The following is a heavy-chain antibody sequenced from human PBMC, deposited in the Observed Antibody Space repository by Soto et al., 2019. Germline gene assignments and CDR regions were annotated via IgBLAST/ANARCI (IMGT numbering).Heavy chain of an antibody. CDR3: ARGKYSSSWTSYYYYGMDV. CDR2: IIPIFGTA. D-gene: IGHD6-13*01. J-gene: IGHJ6*02. CDR1: GGTFSSYA. V-gene: IGHV1-69*05. Sequence: GASVKVSCKASGGTFSSYAISWVRQAPGQGLEWMGGIIPIFGTANYAQKFQGRVTMTTDTSTSTAYMELRSLRSDDTAVYYCARGKYSSSWTSYYYYGMDVWGQGTTVTVSS.